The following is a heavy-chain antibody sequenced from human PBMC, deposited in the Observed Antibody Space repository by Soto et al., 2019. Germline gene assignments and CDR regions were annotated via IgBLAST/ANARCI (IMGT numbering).Heavy chain of an antibody. J-gene: IGHJ6*02. D-gene: IGHD3-16*01. CDR3: TTLGENYYYYGMDV. CDR1: GFTFSNAW. Sequence: PGGSLRLSCAASGFTFSNAWMSGVRQVPGKGLEWVGRIKSKTDGGTTDYAAPVKGRFTISRDDSKNTLYLQVNSLKTEDTAVYYCTTLGENYYYYGMDVWGQGTTVTVSS. CDR2: IKSKTDGGTT. V-gene: IGHV3-15*01.